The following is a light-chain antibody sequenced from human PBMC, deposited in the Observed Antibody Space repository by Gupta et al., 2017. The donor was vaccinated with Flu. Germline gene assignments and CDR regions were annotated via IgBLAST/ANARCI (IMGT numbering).Light chain of an antibody. V-gene: IGKV3-20*01. CDR3: QQYGSSPWT. Sequence: ESATLSCRASQSVSSSYLAWYQQKPGQAPRLLIYGASSRATGIPDRFSGSGSGTDFTLTISRLEPEDFAVYYCQQYGSSPWTFGQGTKVEIK. CDR2: GAS. J-gene: IGKJ1*01. CDR1: QSVSSSY.